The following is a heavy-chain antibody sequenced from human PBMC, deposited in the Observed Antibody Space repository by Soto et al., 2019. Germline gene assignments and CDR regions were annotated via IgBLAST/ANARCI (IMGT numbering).Heavy chain of an antibody. Sequence: EVQLVESGGGLVQPGGSLKLSCAASGFTFSGSAMHWVRQASGKGLEWVGRIRSKANNYATAYAGSVEGRFTISREDSKSKGYLQMKSLKSEDTAVYYCNAVGATYWDDGGIDYWGQGTLVMVSS. CDR3: NAVGATYWDDGGIDY. CDR1: GFTFSGSA. J-gene: IGHJ4*02. V-gene: IGHV3-73*01. CDR2: IRSKANNYAT. D-gene: IGHD1-26*01.